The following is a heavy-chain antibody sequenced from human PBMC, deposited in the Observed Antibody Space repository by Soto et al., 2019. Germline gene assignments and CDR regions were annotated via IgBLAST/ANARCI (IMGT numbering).Heavy chain of an antibody. J-gene: IGHJ4*02. CDR1: EGTFNSYA. CDR2: IIPYYNTL. Sequence: SVNVSCKASEGTFNSYAIAWVRQAPGQGLEWMGGIIPYYNTLNYAQKFQDRVTITADDSTNTVYMELSSLRSDDTAVYFCASGASRWYPYFFDSWAQGTLVTVSS. CDR3: ASGASRWYPYFFDS. V-gene: IGHV1-69*13. D-gene: IGHD6-13*01.